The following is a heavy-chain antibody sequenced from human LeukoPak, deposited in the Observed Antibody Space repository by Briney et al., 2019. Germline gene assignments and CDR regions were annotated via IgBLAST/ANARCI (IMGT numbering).Heavy chain of an antibody. CDR3: ASLTDIEAGAVRY. CDR1: GFTFSSYS. J-gene: IGHJ4*02. CDR2: ISSSSSYI. D-gene: IGHD1-26*01. V-gene: IGHV3-21*01. Sequence: GGSLRLSCAASGFTFSSYSMNWVRQAPGKGLVWVSSISSSSSYIYYADSVKGRFTISRDNAKNSLYLQMNSLRAEDTAVYYCASLTDIEAGAVRYWGQGTLVTVSS.